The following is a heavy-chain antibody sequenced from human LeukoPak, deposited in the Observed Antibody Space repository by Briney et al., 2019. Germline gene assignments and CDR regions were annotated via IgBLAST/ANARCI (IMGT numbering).Heavy chain of an antibody. V-gene: IGHV4-34*01. CDR3: ARSGYYDSSGHSELDY. J-gene: IGHJ4*02. D-gene: IGHD3-22*01. CDR1: GGSFSGYY. Sequence: SETLSLTCAVYGGSFSGYYWSWIRQPPGKGLEWIGEINHSGSTNHNPSLKSRVTISVDTSKNQFSLKLSSVTAADTAVYYCARSGYYDSSGHSELDYWGQGTLVTVSS. CDR2: INHSGST.